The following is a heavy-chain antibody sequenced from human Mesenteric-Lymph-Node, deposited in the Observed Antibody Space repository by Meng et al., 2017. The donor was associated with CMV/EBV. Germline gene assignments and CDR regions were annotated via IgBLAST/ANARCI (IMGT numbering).Heavy chain of an antibody. CDR3: ARGYIVVVPAAIGDWFDP. V-gene: IGHV1-2*02. CDR2: INPNSGGT. CDR1: GYTLTGYY. D-gene: IGHD2-2*01. Sequence: ASVNVSCKASGYTLTGYYMHWVRQAPGQGLEWMGWINPNSGGTNYAQKFQGRVTMTRDTSISTAYMELSRLRSDDTAVYYCARGYIVVVPAAIGDWFDPWGQGTLVTVSS. J-gene: IGHJ5*02.